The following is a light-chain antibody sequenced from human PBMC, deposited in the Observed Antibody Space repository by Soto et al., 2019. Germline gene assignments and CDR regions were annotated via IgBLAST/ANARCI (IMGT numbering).Light chain of an antibody. CDR3: GSWDSSLSAYV. J-gene: IGLJ1*01. V-gene: IGLV1-51*01. Sequence: QSVLPQPPSVSATPGQKFPISCYGSIPNIGGNSVSWYQQPPGTAPKLIIYDDNKRPSGIPDRLYGSKSGTSDTLGITGFPTGDEADYYCGSWDSSLSAYVFGTGTKV. CDR2: DDN. CDR1: IPNIGGNS.